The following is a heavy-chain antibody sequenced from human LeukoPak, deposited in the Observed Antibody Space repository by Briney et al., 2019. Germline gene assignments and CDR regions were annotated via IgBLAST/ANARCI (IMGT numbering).Heavy chain of an antibody. D-gene: IGHD6-19*01. CDR2: IYPGDSDT. CDR1: GYSFTSYW. J-gene: IGHJ6*03. Sequence: GESLKISCKGSGYSFTSYWIGWVRQMPGKGLEWMGIIYPGDSDTRYSPSFQGQVTISADKSISTAYLQWSSLKASDTAMYYCARHVLAVAGDYYYYYMDVWGKGTTATVSS. CDR3: ARHVLAVAGDYYYYYMDV. V-gene: IGHV5-51*01.